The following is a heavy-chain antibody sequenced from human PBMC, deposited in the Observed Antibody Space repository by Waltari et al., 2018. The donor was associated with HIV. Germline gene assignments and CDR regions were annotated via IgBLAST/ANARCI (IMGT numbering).Heavy chain of an antibody. J-gene: IGHJ2*01. CDR3: AKSPPSPTAVKTYWHFDL. Sequence: EVQLVESGGGLVRPGGSLRLSCAVSGFTFSRYAMNWVRRIPGKGVQWVSYISPTGDFIYHADSVQGRFTISRDNAKNTVYIQMKNMRSDDTAVYFCAKSPPSPTAVKTYWHFDLWGRGTLVTVSS. CDR1: GFTFSRYA. V-gene: IGHV3-21*04. CDR2: ISPTGDFI. D-gene: IGHD6-6*01.